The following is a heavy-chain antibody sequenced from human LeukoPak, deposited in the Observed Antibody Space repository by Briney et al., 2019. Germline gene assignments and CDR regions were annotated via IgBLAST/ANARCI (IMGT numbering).Heavy chain of an antibody. V-gene: IGHV4-34*01. CDR1: GGSFSGYY. Sequence: SETLSLTCAVYGGSFSGYYWSWIRQPPGKGLEWIAEINHSGSTKYNPSLKSRVTISVDTSKNQFSLKLTSVTAADTAVYYCARDLRPYDYNWFDPWGQGTLVTVSS. D-gene: IGHD3-22*01. CDR2: INHSGST. CDR3: ARDLRPYDYNWFDP. J-gene: IGHJ5*02.